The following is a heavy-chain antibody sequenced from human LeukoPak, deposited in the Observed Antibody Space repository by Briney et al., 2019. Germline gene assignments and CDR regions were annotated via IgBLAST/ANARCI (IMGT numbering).Heavy chain of an antibody. D-gene: IGHD6-13*01. CDR3: ARLIAALSYFDY. CDR1: GFTFSSYA. Sequence: PGGSLRLSCAASGFTFSSYAMSWVRQAPGKGLEWVSAISGSGGSTYYADSVKGRFTISRDNAKNSLYLQMNSLRAEDTAVYYCARLIAALSYFDYWGQGTLVTVSS. V-gene: IGHV3-23*01. CDR2: ISGSGGST. J-gene: IGHJ4*02.